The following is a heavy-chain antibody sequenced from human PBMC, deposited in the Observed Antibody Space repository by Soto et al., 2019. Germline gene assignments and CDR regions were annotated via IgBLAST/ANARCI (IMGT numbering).Heavy chain of an antibody. CDR3: ASCSSTSCYVLNYYYGMDV. CDR2: IIPIFGTA. D-gene: IGHD2-2*01. CDR1: GGTFSSYA. V-gene: IGHV1-69*06. Sequence: SVKVSCKASGGTFSSYAISWVRQAPGQGLEWMGGIIPIFGTANYAHKFQGRVTITADKSTSTAYMELSSLRSEDTAVYYCASCSSTSCYVLNYYYGMDVWGQGTTVTVSS. J-gene: IGHJ6*02.